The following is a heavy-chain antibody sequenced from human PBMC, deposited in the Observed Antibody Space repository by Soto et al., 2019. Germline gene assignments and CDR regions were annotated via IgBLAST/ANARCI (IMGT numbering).Heavy chain of an antibody. CDR1: GFTFRGYG. J-gene: IGHJ6*02. V-gene: IGHV3-30*18. D-gene: IGHD5-18*01. CDR2: ISYDGSIK. Sequence: GGSLRLSCAASGFTFRGYGMHWVRQAPGRGLEWVALISYDGSIKYYADSVRGRFTISRDNSKNTLYLQMNSLRAEDTAVYYCANSEYSRYKNIDVWGQGTTVTVSS. CDR3: ANSEYSRYKNIDV.